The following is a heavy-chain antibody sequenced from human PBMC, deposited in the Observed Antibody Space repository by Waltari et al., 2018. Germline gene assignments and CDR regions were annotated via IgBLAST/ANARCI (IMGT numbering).Heavy chain of an antibody. CDR2: IWYDGSKK. CDR3: ARTGNGHSSGWYSGDY. J-gene: IGHJ4*02. CDR1: VFTFSSNG. D-gene: IGHD6-19*01. V-gene: IGHV3-33*01. Sequence: QVQLVESGGGVVQPGRSLRLSCAASVFTFSSNGMHWVRQAPDKGLEWVAIIWYDGSKKYYADSVKGRFTISKDNSNNTLYLQMNSLRAEDTAVYYCARTGNGHSSGWYSGDYWGQGTLVTVSS.